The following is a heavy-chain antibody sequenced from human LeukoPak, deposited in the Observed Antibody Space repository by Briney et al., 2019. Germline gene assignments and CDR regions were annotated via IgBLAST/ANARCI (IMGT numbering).Heavy chain of an antibody. Sequence: GGFLRLSCAASGFTFSSYAMHWVRQAPGKGLEWVAVISYDGSNKYYADSVKGRFTISRDNSKNTLYLQMNSLRAEDTAVYYCATEEFDYWGQGTLVTVSS. CDR2: ISYDGSNK. V-gene: IGHV3-30-3*01. J-gene: IGHJ4*02. CDR1: GFTFSSYA. CDR3: ATEEFDY.